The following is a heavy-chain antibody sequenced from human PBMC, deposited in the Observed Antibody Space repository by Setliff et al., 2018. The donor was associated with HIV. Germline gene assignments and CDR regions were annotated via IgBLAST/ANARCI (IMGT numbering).Heavy chain of an antibody. D-gene: IGHD2-21*01. CDR3: ARSGYCVGTDCYRGPLDY. J-gene: IGHJ4*02. CDR1: GGSFNDYS. Sequence: SETLSLTCAVYGGSFNDYSWTWIRQAPGKGLEWIGETSHNGESSYNTSLTSRVTISVDISKRQFSLKLTSVTAADTAVYYCARSGYCVGTDCYRGPLDYWGQGVLVTVS. V-gene: IGHV4-34*01. CDR2: TSHNGES.